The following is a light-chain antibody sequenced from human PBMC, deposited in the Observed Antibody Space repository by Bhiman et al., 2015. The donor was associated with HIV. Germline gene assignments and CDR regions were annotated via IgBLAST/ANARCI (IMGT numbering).Light chain of an antibody. V-gene: IGLV6-57*01. CDR2: EDD. Sequence: NYILTQPHSVSESPGKTVTISCTRSSGSIASNYVQWYQQRPGSSPTIVIYEDDQRPSGVPDRFSGSIDSSSNSASLTISGLKTEDEADYYCQSYHSDKEFGGGTKLTVL. CDR1: SGSIASNY. CDR3: QSYHSDKE. J-gene: IGLJ3*02.